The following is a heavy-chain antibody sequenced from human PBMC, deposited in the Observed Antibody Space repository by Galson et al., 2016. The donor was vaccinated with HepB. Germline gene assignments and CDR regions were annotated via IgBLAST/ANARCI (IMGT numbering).Heavy chain of an antibody. V-gene: IGHV3-23*01. CDR1: GLTFRNYA. CDR3: TTWLSHHFDY. CDR2: IDGPTPNT. D-gene: IGHD6-19*01. Sequence: SLRLSCAASGLTFRNYALSWVRRAPGKGLEWVSHIDGPTPNTHYADSVRGRFSIYRDNSRDTLYLQMDSLTAEDSAIYYCTTWLSHHFDYRGQGTRVTVSS. J-gene: IGHJ4*02.